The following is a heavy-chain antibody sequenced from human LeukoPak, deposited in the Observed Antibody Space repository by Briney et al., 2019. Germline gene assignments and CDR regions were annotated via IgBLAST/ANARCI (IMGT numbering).Heavy chain of an antibody. Sequence: PGGSLRLSCAASGFTFDDYVMSWFRQAPGKGLEWVSGINWNGGTKGYADSVKGRFTVSRDNAKNSLYLQMNSLRVEDTALYYCARNDGALYWGQGTLVTVSS. J-gene: IGHJ4*02. CDR3: ARNDGALY. V-gene: IGHV3-20*04. CDR2: INWNGGTK. CDR1: GFTFDDYV.